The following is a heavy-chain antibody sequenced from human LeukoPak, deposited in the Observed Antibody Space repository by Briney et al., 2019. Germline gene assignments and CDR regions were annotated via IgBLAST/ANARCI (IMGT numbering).Heavy chain of an antibody. J-gene: IGHJ3*02. D-gene: IGHD3-16*01. V-gene: IGHV5-51*01. CDR3: ATGRFGTAFDI. CDR2: IFPGDSDS. CDR1: GYNFANHW. Sequence: GESLKISCKTSGYNFANHWIAWVRQKPGEGLEWMGIIFPGDSDSTYSPSFQGQVTISADKSISTAYLQWSSLKASDTAMCYCATGRFGTAFDIWGQGTMVTVSS.